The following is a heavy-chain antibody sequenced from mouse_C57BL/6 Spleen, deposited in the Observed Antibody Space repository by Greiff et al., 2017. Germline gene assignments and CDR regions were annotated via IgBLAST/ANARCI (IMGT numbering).Heavy chain of an antibody. V-gene: IGHV1-15*01. CDR2: IDPETGGT. D-gene: IGHD2-4*01. J-gene: IGHJ3*01. Sequence: QVQLQQSGAELVRPGASVTLSCKASGYTFTDYEMHWVKQTPVHGLEWIGAIDPETGGTAYNQKFKGKAILTADKSSSTAYMELRSLTSEDSAVYYCTRSERLRRGFAYWGQGTLVTVSA. CDR1: GYTFTDYE. CDR3: TRSERLRRGFAY.